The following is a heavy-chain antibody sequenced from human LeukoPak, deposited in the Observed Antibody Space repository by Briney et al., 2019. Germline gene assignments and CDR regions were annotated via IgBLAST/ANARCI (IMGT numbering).Heavy chain of an antibody. J-gene: IGHJ4*02. Sequence: GGSLRLSCAASGFTFSSYSMNWVRQAPGKGLEWGSSISSSTSYIYYAHSVKGRFTISRDNAKNSMYLQMNSLRAEDTAVYYCVRGGLYHYSGTSGDYWGQGALVTVSS. D-gene: IGHD3-16*02. CDR3: VRGGLYHYSGTSGDY. CDR2: ISSSTSYI. CDR1: GFTFSSYS. V-gene: IGHV3-21*06.